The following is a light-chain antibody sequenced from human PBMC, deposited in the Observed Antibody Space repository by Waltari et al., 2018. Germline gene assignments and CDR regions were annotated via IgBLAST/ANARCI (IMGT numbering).Light chain of an antibody. CDR3: QQYNDWWT. Sequence: DIQMTQSPSTLPASVGDRVTITCRASQNVNKWLAWYQQKPGKAPRLLIYEASKLENGGPPRFSGSGSGTEFTLTITSLQPDDFATYFCQQYNDWWTFGQGTKV. CDR1: QNVNKW. J-gene: IGKJ1*01. V-gene: IGKV1-5*03. CDR2: EAS.